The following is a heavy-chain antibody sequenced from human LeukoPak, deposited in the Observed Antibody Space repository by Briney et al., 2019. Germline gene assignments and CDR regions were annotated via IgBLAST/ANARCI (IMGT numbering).Heavy chain of an antibody. Sequence: GESLKISCKGSGYSFTSYWISWVRPMPGKGLEWMGRIDPSDSYTNYSPSFQRHVTISADKSISTAYLQWSSLKASDTAMYYCARRNAAYYYYGMDVWGQGTTVTVSS. V-gene: IGHV5-10-1*01. CDR3: ARRNAAYYYYGMDV. J-gene: IGHJ6*02. CDR2: IDPSDSYT. D-gene: IGHD4-11*01. CDR1: GYSFTSYW.